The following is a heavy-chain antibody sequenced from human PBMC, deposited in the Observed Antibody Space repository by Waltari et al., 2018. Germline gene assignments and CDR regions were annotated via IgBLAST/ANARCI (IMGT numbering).Heavy chain of an antibody. CDR1: GGAMTSDKYY. V-gene: IGHV4-39*01. CDR2: ISYIGTA. CDR3: VRQVRTGYSSGWPDS. J-gene: IGHJ5*02. Sequence: QLQLHESGPGMVKPSETLSVTCTVSGGAMTSDKYYWGWIRQPPGKGLEWMAIISYIGTAYHNPSLTSRVLISVDTANNQFSLDLTSVTAADTAVYFCVRQVRTGYSSGWPDSWGQGALVTVSS. D-gene: IGHD6-25*01.